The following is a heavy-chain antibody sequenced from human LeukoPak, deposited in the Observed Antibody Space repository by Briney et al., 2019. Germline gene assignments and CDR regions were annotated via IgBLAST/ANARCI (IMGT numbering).Heavy chain of an antibody. D-gene: IGHD1-26*01. J-gene: IGHJ4*02. V-gene: IGHV3-74*01. CDR2: INSDGSST. CDR3: AREGSGSYLFDY. Sequence: PGGSLRLSCAASGFTFSSYWVHWVRQAPGKGLVWVSRINSDGSSTSYADSVKGRFTISRDNAKNTLYLQMNSLRAEDTAVYYCAREGSGSYLFDYWGQGTLVTVSS. CDR1: GFTFSSYW.